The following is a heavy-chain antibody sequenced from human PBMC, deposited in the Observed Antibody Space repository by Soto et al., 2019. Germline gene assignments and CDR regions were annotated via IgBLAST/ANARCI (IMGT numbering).Heavy chain of an antibody. CDR1: GGSISRGDYY. Sequence: SETLSLTCTVSGGSISRGDYYWSWIRQPPGKGLEWIGYIYYSGSTYYNPSLKSRVTISVDTSKNQFSLKLSSVTAADTAVYYCAGQPTAGIYYDLGSYYYYYALDVWGQGTTVTV. CDR2: IYYSGST. J-gene: IGHJ6*02. V-gene: IGHV4-30-4*01. CDR3: AGQPTAGIYYDLGSYYYYYALDV. D-gene: IGHD3-10*01.